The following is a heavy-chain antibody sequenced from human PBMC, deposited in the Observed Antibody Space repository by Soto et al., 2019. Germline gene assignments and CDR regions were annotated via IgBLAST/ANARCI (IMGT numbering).Heavy chain of an antibody. Sequence: DVQLLESGGGLVQPGGSLRLSCAASGFTFKNYAMSWVRQAPGKGLVWVSAISGSGGGTYYADSVKGRFTISRDNSKNTLYLQMNSLRAEDAAVYYCAKDTYSGYDSDAFDIWGQGTMVTVSS. D-gene: IGHD5-12*01. CDR3: AKDTYSGYDSDAFDI. J-gene: IGHJ3*02. CDR1: GFTFKNYA. V-gene: IGHV3-23*01. CDR2: ISGSGGGT.